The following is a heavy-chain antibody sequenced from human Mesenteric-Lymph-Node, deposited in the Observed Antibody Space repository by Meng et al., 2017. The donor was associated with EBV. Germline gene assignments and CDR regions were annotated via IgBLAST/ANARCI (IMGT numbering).Heavy chain of an antibody. D-gene: IGHD6-19*01. CDR1: GFSFSTSTVG. J-gene: IGHJ4*02. CDR2: IYWDDNK. Sequence: QIHLKESGPTLVHPTQTLTLTCTFSGFSFSTSTVGVGWIRQPPGRALEWLAVIYWDDNKQYSPSLETRLIVTKDTSKRQVVLTMTYMDPLDTATYYCAHSEGSGWKYFFDFWGQGILVTVSS. V-gene: IGHV2-5*02. CDR3: AHSEGSGWKYFFDF.